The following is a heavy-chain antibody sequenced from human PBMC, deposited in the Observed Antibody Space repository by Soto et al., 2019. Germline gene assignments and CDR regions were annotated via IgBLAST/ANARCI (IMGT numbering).Heavy chain of an antibody. CDR2: TYYRSKWYN. J-gene: IGHJ6*02. Sequence: KQSQTLSLTCAISGDSVSSNSAAWNWIRQSPSRGLEWLGRTYYRSKWYNDYAVSVKSRITINPDTSKNQFSLQLNSVTPEDTAVYYCARVVWELLRGVHYYYGMDVWGQGTTVTVSS. V-gene: IGHV6-1*01. CDR3: ARVVWELLRGVHYYYGMDV. D-gene: IGHD1-26*01. CDR1: GDSVSSNSAA.